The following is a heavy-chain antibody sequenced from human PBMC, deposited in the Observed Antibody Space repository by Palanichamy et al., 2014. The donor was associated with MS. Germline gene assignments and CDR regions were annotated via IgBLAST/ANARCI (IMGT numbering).Heavy chain of an antibody. J-gene: IGHJ4*02. D-gene: IGHD5-18*01. V-gene: IGHV3-21*01. Sequence: EVQLVESGGGLVKPGGSLRLSCAASGFTFSSYSMNWVRQAPGKGLEWVSSISSSSSYIYYADSVKGRFTISRDNAKNSLYLQMNSLRAEDTAVYYCAREPGYSYGPFDYWGQGTLVTVSS. CDR3: AREPGYSYGPFDY. CDR1: GFTFSSYS. CDR2: ISSSSSYI.